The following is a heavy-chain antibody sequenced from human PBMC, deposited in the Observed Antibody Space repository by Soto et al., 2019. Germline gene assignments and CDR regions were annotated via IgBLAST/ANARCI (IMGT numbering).Heavy chain of an antibody. V-gene: IGHV1-69*12. CDR3: ATGKQQLPRNYYYYGMDV. J-gene: IGHJ6*02. Sequence: QVQLVQSGAEVKKPGSSVKVSCKASGGTFSSYAISWVRQAPGQGLEWMGGIIPIFGTANYAQKFQVRVTITGGESSRTADMELSSLGAEDTAVYYCATGKQQLPRNYYYYGMDVWGQGTTVTVSS. CDR1: GGTFSSYA. D-gene: IGHD6-13*01. CDR2: IIPIFGTA.